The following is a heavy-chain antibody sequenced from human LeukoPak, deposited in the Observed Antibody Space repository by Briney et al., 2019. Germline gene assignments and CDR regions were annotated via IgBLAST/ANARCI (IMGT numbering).Heavy chain of an antibody. CDR1: GGTFSNYA. Sequence: SVKVSCKASGGTFSNYAISWVRQAPGQGLEWMGGIIPIFGTANYAQKFQGRVTITADESTSTAYMELSSLRSEDTAVYYCARMATSSPYYFDYWGQGTLVTVSS. D-gene: IGHD5-24*01. CDR3: ARMATSSPYYFDY. V-gene: IGHV1-69*13. J-gene: IGHJ4*02. CDR2: IIPIFGTA.